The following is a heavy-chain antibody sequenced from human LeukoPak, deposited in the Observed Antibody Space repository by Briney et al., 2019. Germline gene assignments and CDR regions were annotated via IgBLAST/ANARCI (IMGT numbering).Heavy chain of an antibody. D-gene: IGHD6-13*01. CDR1: GFTFSRYY. J-gene: IGHJ4*02. V-gene: IGHV3-74*01. CDR2: INSDGSST. Sequence: GSLRLSCAASGFTFSRYYMHWVRQAPGKGLVWVSRINSDGSSTTYADSVKGRFTISRDNAKNTLYLQMNSLKVEDTAVHYCTRVFVGDEYSSSGYWGQGTLVTVSS. CDR3: TRVFVGDEYSSSGY.